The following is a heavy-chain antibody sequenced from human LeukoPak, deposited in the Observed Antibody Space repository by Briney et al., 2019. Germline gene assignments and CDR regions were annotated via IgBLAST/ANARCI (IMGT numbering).Heavy chain of an antibody. CDR2: IYTSGST. CDR3: ARDRRGNSNFYAFNI. V-gene: IGHV4-4*07. Sequence: PSETLSLTCTVSGVSISNYYWNWIRQPAGKGLEWIGRIYTSGSTNYNPSLKSRVTMSIDTSKNQFSLKLSSVTAADTAVYYCARDRRGNSNFYAFNIWGQGTMVTVSS. CDR1: GVSISNYY. J-gene: IGHJ3*02. D-gene: IGHD4-11*01.